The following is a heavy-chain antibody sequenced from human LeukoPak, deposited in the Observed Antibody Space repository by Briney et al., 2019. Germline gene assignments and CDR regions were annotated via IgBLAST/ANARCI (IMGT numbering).Heavy chain of an antibody. V-gene: IGHV4-39*01. CDR3: AITGGTYDFWSGYPMDY. CDR1: GGSISSSSYY. J-gene: IGHJ4*02. Sequence: KPSETLSLTCTVSGGSISSSSYYWGWIRQPPGKGLEWIGSIYYSGSTYYNPSLKSRVTISVDTSKSQFSLKLSSVTAADTAVYYCAITGGTYDFWSGYPMDYWGQGTLVTVSS. D-gene: IGHD3-3*01. CDR2: IYYSGST.